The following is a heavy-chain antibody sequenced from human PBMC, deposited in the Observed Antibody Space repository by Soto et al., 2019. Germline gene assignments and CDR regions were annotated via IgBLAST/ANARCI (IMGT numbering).Heavy chain of an antibody. CDR3: ARDGVVVVTAFAFDI. J-gene: IGHJ3*02. D-gene: IGHD2-21*02. Sequence: GGSLRLSCAASGFTFSDYYMSWIRQAPGKGLEWVSYISSSGSTIYYADSVKGRFTISRDNAKNSLYLQMNSLRAEDTAVYYCARDGVVVVTAFAFDIWGQGTMVTVSS. CDR2: ISSSGSTI. CDR1: GFTFSDYY. V-gene: IGHV3-11*01.